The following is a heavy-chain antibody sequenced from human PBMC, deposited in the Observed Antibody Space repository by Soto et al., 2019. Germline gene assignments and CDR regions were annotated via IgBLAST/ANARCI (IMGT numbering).Heavy chain of an antibody. CDR3: ARSLRGDSSWLLYNWFDP. V-gene: IGHV3-21*01. Sequence: GGSLRLSCAASGFTFSSYSMNWVRQAPGKGLEWVSSISSSSSYIYYADSVKGRFTISRDNAKNSLYLQTNSLRAEDTAVYYCARSLRGDSSWLLYNWFDPWGQGTLVTVSS. CDR1: GFTFSSYS. CDR2: ISSSSSYI. D-gene: IGHD6-13*01. J-gene: IGHJ5*02.